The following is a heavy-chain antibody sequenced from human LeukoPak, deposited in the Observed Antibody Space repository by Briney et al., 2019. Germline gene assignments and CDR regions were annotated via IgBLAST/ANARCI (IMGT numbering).Heavy chain of an antibody. Sequence: GGALRLSCAGSGFTFSSYSMNWVRQAPGKGPEWVSFISTSSIYIYYADSVKGRFTISRDNAKNSLYLQMNSLRAEDTAVYYCARERVCSSPSCSYHWYSDLCGRGTLVTVSS. CDR2: ISTSSIYI. D-gene: IGHD2-2*01. J-gene: IGHJ2*01. CDR1: GFTFSSYS. V-gene: IGHV3-21*01. CDR3: ARERVCSSPSCSYHWYSDL.